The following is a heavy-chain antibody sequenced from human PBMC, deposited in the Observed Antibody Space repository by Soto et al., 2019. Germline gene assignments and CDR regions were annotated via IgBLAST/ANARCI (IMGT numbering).Heavy chain of an antibody. CDR2: IKSKTDGGTT. D-gene: IGHD6-19*01. CDR3: TTGIRVAGTLGRDY. V-gene: IGHV3-15*01. CDR1: GFTFSNAW. J-gene: IGHJ4*02. Sequence: EVQLVESGGGLVKPGGSLRLSCAASGFTFSNAWMSWVRQAPGKGLEWVGRIKSKTDGGTTDYAAPVKGRFTISRDDSKNTLYLQMNSLKTEDTAVYYCTTGIRVAGTLGRDYWGQGTLVTVSS.